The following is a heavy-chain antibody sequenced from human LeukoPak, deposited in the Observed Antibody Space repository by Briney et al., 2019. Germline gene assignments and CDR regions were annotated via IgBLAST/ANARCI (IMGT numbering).Heavy chain of an antibody. CDR3: ARGRDTAMVDY. Sequence: PSETLSLTCAVYGGSFSGYYWSWIRQPPGKGLEWIGEINHSGSTNYNPPLKSRVTISVDTSKNQFSLKLSSVTAADTAVYYCARGRDTAMVDYWGQGTLVTVSS. V-gene: IGHV4-34*01. CDR1: GGSFSGYY. J-gene: IGHJ4*02. D-gene: IGHD5-18*01. CDR2: INHSGST.